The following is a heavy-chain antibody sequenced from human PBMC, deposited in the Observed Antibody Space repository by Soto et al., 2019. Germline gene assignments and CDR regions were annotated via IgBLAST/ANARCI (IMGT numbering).Heavy chain of an antibody. V-gene: IGHV3-48*03. CDR2: ISGSGRTI. CDR3: ARSGTYEPLYY. D-gene: IGHD1-26*01. CDR1: GFTLSSYE. J-gene: IGHJ4*02. Sequence: PGGSLRLSCAASGFTLSSYEMNWVRQAPGKGLEWVSYISGSGRTIYYADSVKGRFTISRDNAKNSLYPQMNSLKAEDTAVYYCARSGTYEPLYYWGQGTLVTVSS.